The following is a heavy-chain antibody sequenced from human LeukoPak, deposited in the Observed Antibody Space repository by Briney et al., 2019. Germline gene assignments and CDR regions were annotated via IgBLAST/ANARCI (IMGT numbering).Heavy chain of an antibody. Sequence: PGGSLRLSCAVSGFTFNSCWMAWVRQAPGKGLEWVANIKQDGSEKYSVDSVRGRFTISRDNAKNSLYMQMNSLRAEDTAVYYCARVMSASVWRSYGSYYYYYMDIWGKGTTVTVSS. CDR1: GFTFNSCW. J-gene: IGHJ6*03. CDR2: IKQDGSEK. D-gene: IGHD3-16*01. CDR3: ARVMSASVWRSYGSYYYYYMDI. V-gene: IGHV3-7*01.